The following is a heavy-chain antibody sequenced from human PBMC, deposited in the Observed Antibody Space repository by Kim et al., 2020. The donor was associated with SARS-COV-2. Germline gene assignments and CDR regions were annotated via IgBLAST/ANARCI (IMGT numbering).Heavy chain of an antibody. CDR2: ISYSGTTI. CDR1: GFTFSSYN. CDR3: ARDSSRGTYWGDSHGMDV. J-gene: IGHJ6*02. V-gene: IGHV3-48*02. Sequence: GGSLRLSCSASGFTFSSYNMNWVRQSPGKGLEWISYISYSGTTIYYADSVKGRFTISRDNAQSFLYLQMNSLREEDTALYYCARDSSRGTYWGDSHGMDVWGQGTTVTVSS. D-gene: IGHD1-26*01.